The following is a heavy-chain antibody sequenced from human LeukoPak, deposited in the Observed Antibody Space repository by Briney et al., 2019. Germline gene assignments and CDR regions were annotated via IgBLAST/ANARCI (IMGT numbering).Heavy chain of an antibody. CDR3: ARRAMVRGVIITSRIPYRNYWFDP. D-gene: IGHD3-10*01. Sequence: SETLSLTCTVSGGSISSYYWSWIRQPAGKGLEWIGRIYTSGSTNYNPSLKSRVTMSVDTSKNQFSLKLSSVTAADTAVYYCARRAMVRGVIITSRIPYRNYWFDPWGQGTLVTVSS. CDR2: IYTSGST. CDR1: GGSISSYY. J-gene: IGHJ5*02. V-gene: IGHV4-4*07.